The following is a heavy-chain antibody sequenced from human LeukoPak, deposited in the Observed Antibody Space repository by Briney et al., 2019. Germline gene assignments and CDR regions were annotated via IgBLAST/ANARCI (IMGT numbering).Heavy chain of an antibody. CDR3: ARVVTHGDPIDYYGMDV. J-gene: IGHJ6*02. D-gene: IGHD5-18*01. CDR1: GYTFTSYG. V-gene: IGHV1-18*01. Sequence: GASVKVSCKASGYTFTSYGISWVRQAPGQGLEWMGWISAYNGNTNYAQKLQGRVTMTTDTSTSTAYMELRSLRSDDTAVYYCARVVTHGDPIDYYGMDVWGQGTTVTVSS. CDR2: ISAYNGNT.